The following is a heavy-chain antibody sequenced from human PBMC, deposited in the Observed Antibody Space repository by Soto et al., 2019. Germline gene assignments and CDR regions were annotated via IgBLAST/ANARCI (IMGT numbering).Heavy chain of an antibody. D-gene: IGHD5-12*01. Sequence: GASVKVSCKASGYTFTSYDINWVRQATGQGLEWMGWMNPNSGNTGYAQKFQGRVTMTRNTSISTAYMELSSLRSEDTAVYSCARGRGWLYYYYGMDVWGQGTTVTVSS. V-gene: IGHV1-8*01. J-gene: IGHJ6*02. CDR2: MNPNSGNT. CDR3: ARGRGWLYYYYGMDV. CDR1: GYTFTSYD.